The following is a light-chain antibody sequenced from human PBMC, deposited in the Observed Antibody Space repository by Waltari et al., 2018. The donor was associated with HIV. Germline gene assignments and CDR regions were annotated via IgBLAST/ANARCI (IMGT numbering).Light chain of an antibody. CDR2: KDS. Sequence: SYELTQPPSVSVSPGQTARINCSGDALPKQYAYWSQQKPGQAPGLVIYKDSERPSGIPERFSGSSSGTTVTLTISGVQAEDEADYYCQSADSSGTYVVFGGGTKLTVL. J-gene: IGLJ2*01. V-gene: IGLV3-25*03. CDR1: ALPKQY. CDR3: QSADSSGTYVV.